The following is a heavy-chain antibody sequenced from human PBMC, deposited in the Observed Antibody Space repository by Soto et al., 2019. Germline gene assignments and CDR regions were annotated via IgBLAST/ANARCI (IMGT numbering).Heavy chain of an antibody. CDR2: ISDSGDKT. D-gene: IGHD3-22*01. J-gene: IGHJ4*02. CDR3: AKDPNDYDSSAYYVDY. Sequence: GGSLRLSCAASGFTFSSYAMSWVRQAPGKGLEWVSAISDSGDKTYYADSVKGRFTVSRDNSKNTLYLQMNSLRAGDTAVYFCAKDPNDYDSSAYYVDYWGRGTLVTVSS. V-gene: IGHV3-23*01. CDR1: GFTFSSYA.